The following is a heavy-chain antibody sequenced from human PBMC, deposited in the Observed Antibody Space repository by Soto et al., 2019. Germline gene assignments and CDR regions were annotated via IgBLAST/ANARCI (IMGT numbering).Heavy chain of an antibody. CDR2: INYSGST. V-gene: IGHV4-34*01. J-gene: IGHJ4*02. CDR3: GRGAAVAGTAYFDY. D-gene: IGHD6-13*01. Sequence: SGTLSLTCAASGVSFSGYYWSWIRQPPGKGLEWIWEINYSGSTNYNPSPKSRLSITFNTTTNKSSLKLSSMTGADAAVYYCGRGAAVAGTAYFDYWGQGTPVTVSS. CDR1: GVSFSGYY.